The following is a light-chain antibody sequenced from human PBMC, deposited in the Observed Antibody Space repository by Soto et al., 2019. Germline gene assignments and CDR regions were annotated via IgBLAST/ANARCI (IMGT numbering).Light chain of an antibody. Sequence: AIQLTQSPSFLSASVGDSVTITCRASHDISSALAWYQQKPGKPPKLLIFDASTLESGVPSRFSGSGSGTDFTLTISSLQPEDFATYYCQQFNTYPSFGPGTKVDIK. J-gene: IGKJ3*01. CDR2: DAS. V-gene: IGKV1-13*02. CDR1: HDISSA. CDR3: QQFNTYPS.